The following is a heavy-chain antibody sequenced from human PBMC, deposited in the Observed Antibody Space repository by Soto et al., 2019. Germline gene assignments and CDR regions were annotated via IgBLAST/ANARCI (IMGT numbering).Heavy chain of an antibody. J-gene: IGHJ5*02. D-gene: IGHD3-10*01. CDR1: GGSISSGGYY. CDR3: ARDGRVRGVINVGNWFDP. V-gene: IGHV4-31*03. CDR2: IYYSGST. Sequence: QVQLQESGPGLVKPSQTLSLTCTVSGGSISSGGYYWSWIRQHPGKGLEWIGYIYYSGSTYYNPSLKSRVTISVDTSKNQFSLKLSSVTAEDTAVYYCARDGRVRGVINVGNWFDPWGQGTLVTVSS.